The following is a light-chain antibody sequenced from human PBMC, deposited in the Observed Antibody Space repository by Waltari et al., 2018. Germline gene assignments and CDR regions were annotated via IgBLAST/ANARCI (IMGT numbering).Light chain of an antibody. CDR3: HSRDSSSTRF. Sequence: SSELTQDPTVSVALGQTVRITCQGDSLRRYYPSWYQQRPGQAPILVLYGQNSRPSGSPDRFSGSSSGNTASLTIPGAQAEDEADYYCHSRDSSSTRFFGGGTRLTV. J-gene: IGLJ2*01. CDR2: GQN. V-gene: IGLV3-19*01. CDR1: SLRRYY.